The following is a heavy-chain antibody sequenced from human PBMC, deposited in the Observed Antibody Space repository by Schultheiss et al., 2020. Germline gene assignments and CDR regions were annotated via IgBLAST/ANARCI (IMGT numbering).Heavy chain of an antibody. V-gene: IGHV4-59*01. Sequence: SETLSLTCTVSGGSISSYYWSWIRQPPGKGLEWIGYIYYSGSTYYNPSLKSRVTISVDTSKNQFSLKLSSVTAADTAVYYCARHDYWFDPWGQGTLVTVS. CDR2: IYYSGST. J-gene: IGHJ5*02. D-gene: IGHD3-16*01. CDR3: ARHDYWFDP. CDR1: GGSISSYY.